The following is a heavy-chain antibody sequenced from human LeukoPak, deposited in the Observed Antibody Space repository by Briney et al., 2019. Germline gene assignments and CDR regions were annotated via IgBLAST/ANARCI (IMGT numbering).Heavy chain of an antibody. Sequence: KSGGSLGLSCAASGFTFSSYSMNWVRQAPGKGLEWVSSISSSSSYIYYADSVKGRFTISRDNAKNSLYLQMNSLRAEDTAVYYCARRVYSSSSFDYWGQGTLVTVSS. J-gene: IGHJ4*02. CDR3: ARRVYSSSSFDY. D-gene: IGHD6-13*01. CDR2: ISSSSSYI. CDR1: GFTFSSYS. V-gene: IGHV3-21*01.